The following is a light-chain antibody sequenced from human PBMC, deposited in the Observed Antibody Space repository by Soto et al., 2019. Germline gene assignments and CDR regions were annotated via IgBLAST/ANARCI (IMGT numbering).Light chain of an antibody. CDR3: SSYAVNNKVL. CDR2: EVS. CDR1: SSDVGGYIF. Sequence: QSALTQPPSASGSPGQSVTISCTGSSSDVGGYIFVSWYQQHPGKAPKVMIYEVSKRPSGVPVRFSGSRSGNTASLTVSGLQAEDEADYYCSSYAVNNKVLFGVGTKLTVL. V-gene: IGLV2-8*01. J-gene: IGLJ2*01.